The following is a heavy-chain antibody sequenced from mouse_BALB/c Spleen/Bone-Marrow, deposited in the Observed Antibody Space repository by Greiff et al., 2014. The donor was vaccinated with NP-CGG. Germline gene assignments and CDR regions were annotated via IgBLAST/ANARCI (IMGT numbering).Heavy chain of an antibody. CDR3: TRRAYGGSYGFAY. J-gene: IGHJ3*01. CDR2: INPSTGYT. CDR1: GYTFTNYW. V-gene: IGHV1-7*01. D-gene: IGHD1-1*01. Sequence: VKFLESGAELAKPGASVKMSCKASGYTFTNYWMHWVKQRPGQGLEWIGYINPSTGYTEYNQKFKDKATLTADKSSSTAYMQLSSLTSEDSSVFYCTRRAYGGSYGFAYWGQGTLVTVSA.